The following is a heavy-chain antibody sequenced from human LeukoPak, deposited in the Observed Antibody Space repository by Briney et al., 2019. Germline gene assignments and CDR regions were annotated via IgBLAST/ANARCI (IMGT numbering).Heavy chain of an antibody. CDR1: GGTFSSYA. D-gene: IGHD3-10*01. J-gene: IGHJ5*02. CDR2: IIPIFGTA. Sequence: GASVKVSCKASGGTFSSYAISWVRQAPGQGLEWMGGIIPIFGTANYAQKFQGRVTITEDEATSTAYMELSSLRSADTAVYYCARFSYAYYYGSGSYRYNWFDPWGQGTLVTVSS. V-gene: IGHV1-69*13. CDR3: ARFSYAYYYGSGSYRYNWFDP.